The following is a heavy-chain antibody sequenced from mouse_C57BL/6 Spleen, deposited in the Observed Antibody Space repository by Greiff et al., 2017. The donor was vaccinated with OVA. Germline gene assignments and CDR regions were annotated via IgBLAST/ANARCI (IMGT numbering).Heavy chain of an antibody. CDR3: ARGHITTVPFGY. CDR2: IHPNSGST. D-gene: IGHD1-1*01. J-gene: IGHJ2*01. CDR1: GYTFTSYW. Sequence: VQLQQSGAELVKPGASVKLSCKASGYTFTSYWMHWVKQRPGQGLEWIGMIHPNSGSTNYNEKFKSKATLTVDKSSSTAYMQLSSLTSEDSAVYYCARGHITTVPFGYWGQGTTLTVSS. V-gene: IGHV1-64*01.